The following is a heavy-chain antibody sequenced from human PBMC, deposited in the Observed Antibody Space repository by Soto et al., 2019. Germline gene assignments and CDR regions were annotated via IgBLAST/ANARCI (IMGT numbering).Heavy chain of an antibody. V-gene: IGHV4-39*01. CDR1: GGSISSSSYF. J-gene: IGHJ5*02. CDR3: ARHPSDFWFDP. CDR2: IYYSGST. D-gene: IGHD2-21*02. Sequence: QLQLQESGPGLVKPSETLSLTCSVSGGSISSSSYFWGWIRQPPGKGLEWIGSIYYSGSTYYNPSLKXGXTXSXXTSKNQFSLKLSSVTAADTAVYYCARHPSDFWFDPWGQGTLVTVSS.